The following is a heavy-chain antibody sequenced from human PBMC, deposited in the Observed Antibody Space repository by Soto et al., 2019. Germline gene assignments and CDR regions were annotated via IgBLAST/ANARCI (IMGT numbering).Heavy chain of an antibody. V-gene: IGHV3-30*03. CDR1: GFTFSSYG. Sequence: GGSLRLSCAASGFTFSSYGMHWVRQAPGKGLEWVAVISYDGSNKYYADSVKGRFTISRDNSKNTLYLQMNSLGAEDTAVYYCARPAMVFYYYGMDVWGQGTTVTVSS. CDR2: ISYDGSNK. D-gene: IGHD5-18*01. J-gene: IGHJ6*02. CDR3: ARPAMVFYYYGMDV.